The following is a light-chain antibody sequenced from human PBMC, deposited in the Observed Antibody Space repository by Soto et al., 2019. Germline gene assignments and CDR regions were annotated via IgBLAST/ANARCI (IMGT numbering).Light chain of an antibody. CDR3: CSYAGSYVFV. CDR2: DVS. CDR1: SSDVGGYNY. V-gene: IGLV2-11*01. J-gene: IGLJ1*01. Sequence: QSALTQPRSVSGSPGQSVTISCTGTSSDVGGYNYVSWYQHHPGKAPKLVIYDVSKRPSGVPDRFSGSKSGNTASLTISGLQAEDEADYYCCSYAGSYVFVFGTGTKLTVL.